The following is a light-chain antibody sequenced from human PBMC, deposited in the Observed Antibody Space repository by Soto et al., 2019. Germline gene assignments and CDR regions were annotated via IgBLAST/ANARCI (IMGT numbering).Light chain of an antibody. CDR1: QSISSW. J-gene: IGKJ1*01. Sequence: DIQMTQSPSTLSASVGDRVTITCRVSQSISSWLAWYQQKPGKAPMLLIYKASVLESGVPSRFSGSGSGTEFTLTIRSLQPDDFATYFCQQYNSLWTFGQGTKVEIK. CDR3: QQYNSLWT. V-gene: IGKV1-5*03. CDR2: KAS.